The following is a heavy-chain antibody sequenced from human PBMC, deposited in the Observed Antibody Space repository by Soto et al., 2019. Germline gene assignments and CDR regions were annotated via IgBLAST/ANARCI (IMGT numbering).Heavy chain of an antibody. Sequence: GESLKISCRTSGYRFTSYWIAWVRQMPGKGLEWMGIIFPSDSDTRYSPSFQGQVTISADRSTSTVLLQWASLKASDTAVYFCARKDKSGYFNWFGPWGQGTLVTVSS. V-gene: IGHV5-51*01. CDR2: IFPSDSDT. J-gene: IGHJ5*02. CDR1: GYRFTSYW. CDR3: ARKDKSGYFNWFGP. D-gene: IGHD3-22*01.